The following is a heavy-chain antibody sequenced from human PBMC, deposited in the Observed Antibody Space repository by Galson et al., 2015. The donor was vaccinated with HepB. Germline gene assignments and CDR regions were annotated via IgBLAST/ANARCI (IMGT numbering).Heavy chain of an antibody. CDR3: ARGILLYYYDSSGYYSRWFDP. J-gene: IGHJ5*02. D-gene: IGHD3-22*01. V-gene: IGHV7-4-1*02. CDR2: INTNTGNP. Sequence: SVKVSCKASGYTFTSYAMNWVRQAPGQGLEWMGWINTNTGNPTYAQGFTGRFVFSLDTSVSTAYLQISSLKAEDTAVYYCARGILLYYYDSSGYYSRWFDPWGQGTLVTVSS. CDR1: GYTFTSYA.